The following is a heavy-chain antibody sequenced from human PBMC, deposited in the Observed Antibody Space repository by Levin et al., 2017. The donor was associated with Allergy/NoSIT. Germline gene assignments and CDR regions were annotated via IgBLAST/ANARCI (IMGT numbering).Heavy chain of an antibody. V-gene: IGHV4-61*01. CDR1: GGSVRSGSYY. CDR3: AREPNAFDI. CDR2: IYYSGSI. J-gene: IGHJ3*02. Sequence: SQTLSLTCTVSGGSVRSGSYYWSWIRQPPGKGLEWIGYIYYSGSINHNPSLKSRVTMLVDTSNNQFSLKLSSVTAADTAVYYCAREPNAFDIWGQGTMVTVSS.